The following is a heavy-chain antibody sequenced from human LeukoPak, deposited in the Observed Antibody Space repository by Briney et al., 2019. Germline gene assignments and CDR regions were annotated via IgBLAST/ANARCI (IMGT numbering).Heavy chain of an antibody. CDR3: ARDGITIFGVVYYFDY. Sequence: GGSLRLSCAASGFTFNNYGMSWVRQAPGKGLEWVSAISGSGGSTYYADSVKGRFTISRDNSKNTLYLQMNSLRAEDTAVYYCARDGITIFGVVYYFDYWGQGTLVTVSS. J-gene: IGHJ4*02. D-gene: IGHD3-3*01. CDR1: GFTFNNYG. V-gene: IGHV3-23*01. CDR2: ISGSGGST.